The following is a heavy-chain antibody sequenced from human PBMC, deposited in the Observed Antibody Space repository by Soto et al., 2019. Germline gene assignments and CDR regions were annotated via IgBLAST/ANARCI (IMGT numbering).Heavy chain of an antibody. CDR2: FYYSGSP. J-gene: IGHJ4*02. V-gene: IGHV4-39*01. CDR1: GGSISSTTYY. D-gene: IGHD3-3*01. CDR3: ARQIGFWSGSYIPSYFDY. Sequence: TLSLTCTVSGGSISSTTYYWGWIRQPPGKGLEWIGSFYYSGSPYYNPSLKSRVTVSVDTSKNQFSLKLSSVTAADTAVYYCARQIGFWSGSYIPSYFDYWGQGTLVTVSS.